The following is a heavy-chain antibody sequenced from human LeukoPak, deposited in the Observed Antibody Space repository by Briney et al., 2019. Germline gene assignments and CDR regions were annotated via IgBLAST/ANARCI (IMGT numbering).Heavy chain of an antibody. CDR2: IYPGDSDT. CDR1: GYSFTSYW. D-gene: IGHD2-2*02. Sequence: GESLKISCKGSGYSFTSYWIGWVRQMPGKGLEWMGIIYPGDSDTRYSPSFQGQVTISADKSISTAYLQWSSLKASDTAMYYCARHIGVVVPAAIPFYYYYYMDVWGKGTTVTVSS. CDR3: ARHIGVVVPAAIPFYYYYYMDV. V-gene: IGHV5-51*01. J-gene: IGHJ6*03.